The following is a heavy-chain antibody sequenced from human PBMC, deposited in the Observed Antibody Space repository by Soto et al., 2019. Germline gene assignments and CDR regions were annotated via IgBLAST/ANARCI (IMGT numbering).Heavy chain of an antibody. CDR2: MNPNSGNT. V-gene: IGHV1-8*01. Sequence: ASVKVSCKASGYTFTSYDINWVRQATGQGLEWMGWMNPNSGNTGYAQKFQGRVTMTRNTSISTAYMELSSLRSEDTAVYSCARGSATVYPYYYYGMDVWGEGTTVTVSS. CDR3: ARGSATVYPYYYYGMDV. D-gene: IGHD1-26*01. CDR1: GYTFTSYD. J-gene: IGHJ6*04.